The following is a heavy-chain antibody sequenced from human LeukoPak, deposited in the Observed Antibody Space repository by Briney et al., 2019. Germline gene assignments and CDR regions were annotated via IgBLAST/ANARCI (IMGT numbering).Heavy chain of an antibody. D-gene: IGHD5-24*01. Sequence: VKVSCKASGGTFSSYAISWVRQAPGQGLEWMGGIIPIFGTANYAQKFQGRVTITTDESTSTAYMELSSLRSEVTAVYYCASDTGDGYNLLLDYWGQGTLVTVSS. CDR2: IIPIFGTA. CDR3: ASDTGDGYNLLLDY. V-gene: IGHV1-69*13. CDR1: GGTFSSYA. J-gene: IGHJ4*02.